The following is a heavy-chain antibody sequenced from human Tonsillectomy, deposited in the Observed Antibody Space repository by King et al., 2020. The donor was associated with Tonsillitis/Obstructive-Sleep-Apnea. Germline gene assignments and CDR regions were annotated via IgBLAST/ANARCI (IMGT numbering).Heavy chain of an antibody. Sequence: LQLVQSGGGLVKPGGSLRLSCAASGFTFSDYYMSWIRQAPGKGLEWVSYISSSSYTNYADSVKGRFTISRDNAKNSLYLQMNSLRAEDTAVYYCARDPNDSSHPSPPYWGQGTLVTVSS. V-gene: IGHV3-11*05. D-gene: IGHD3-22*01. CDR1: GFTFSDYY. J-gene: IGHJ4*02. CDR2: ISSSSYT. CDR3: ARDPNDSSHPSPPY.